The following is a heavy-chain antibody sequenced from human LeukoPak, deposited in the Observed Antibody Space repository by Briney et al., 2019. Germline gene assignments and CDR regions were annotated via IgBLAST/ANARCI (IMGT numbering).Heavy chain of an antibody. Sequence: GGSLRLSCAASGFTFSSYSMNWVRQAPGKGLEWVSSISSSSSYIYYADSVKGRFTISRDNSKNTLYLQMNSLRAEDTAVYYCAKARYDFWSGTDYWGQGTLVTVSS. CDR1: GFTFSSYS. CDR3: AKARYDFWSGTDY. D-gene: IGHD3-3*01. CDR2: ISSSSSYI. J-gene: IGHJ4*02. V-gene: IGHV3-21*04.